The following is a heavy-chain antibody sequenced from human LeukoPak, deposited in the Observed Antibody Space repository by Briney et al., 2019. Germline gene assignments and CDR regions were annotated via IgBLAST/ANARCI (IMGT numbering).Heavy chain of an antibody. Sequence: SETLSLTCTLSGGPIYSYYGSCIRQTAGKGLEWIGRLYPGVSTNYNPSLKSRVTMSVDTSKKQFALKLSAVTAADTAVYYCARLKVYDSTGYSPGHFMDVWGKGTTVTVSS. V-gene: IGHV4-4*07. D-gene: IGHD3-22*01. CDR3: ARLKVYDSTGYSPGHFMDV. CDR1: GGPIYSYY. CDR2: LYPGVST. J-gene: IGHJ6*03.